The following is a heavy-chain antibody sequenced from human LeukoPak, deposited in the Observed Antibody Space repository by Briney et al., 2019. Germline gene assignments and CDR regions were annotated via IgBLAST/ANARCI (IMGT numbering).Heavy chain of an antibody. D-gene: IGHD6-13*01. CDR2: IYYSGST. CDR3: ARTKYSSSWYLDGFDP. CDR1: GGSISSYY. J-gene: IGHJ5*02. Sequence: SETLSLTCTVSGGSISSYYWSWIRQPPGKGLEWIGSIYYSGSTYYNPSLKSRVTISVDTSKNQFSLKLSSVTAADTAVYYCARTKYSSSWYLDGFDPWGQGTLVTVSS. V-gene: IGHV4-59*12.